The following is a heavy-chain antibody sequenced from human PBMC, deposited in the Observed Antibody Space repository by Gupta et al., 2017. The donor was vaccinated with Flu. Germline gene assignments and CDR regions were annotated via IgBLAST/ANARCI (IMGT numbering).Heavy chain of an antibody. J-gene: IGHJ4*02. Sequence: EVQLVESGGGLVQPGRSLRLSCAASGFTFDDYAMHWVRQAPGKGLEWVSGISWNSGSIGYADSVKGRFTISRDNAKNSLYLQMNSLRAEDTALYYCAKDVEMATILGYFDYWGQGTLVTVSS. D-gene: IGHD5-12*01. CDR1: GFTFDDYA. CDR3: AKDVEMATILGYFDY. CDR2: ISWNSGSI. V-gene: IGHV3-9*01.